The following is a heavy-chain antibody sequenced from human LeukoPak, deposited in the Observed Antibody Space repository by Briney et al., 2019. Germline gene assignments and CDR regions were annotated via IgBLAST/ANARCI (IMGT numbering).Heavy chain of an antibody. CDR1: GFTFSSYS. V-gene: IGHV3-21*01. CDR3: ARFRVSPDDAFDI. D-gene: IGHD3-3*01. CDR2: ISSSSSYI. Sequence: GGSLRLSCAASGFTFSSYSMNWVRQAPGKGLEWVSSISSSSSYIYYADSVKGRFTISRDNAKNSLYLQMNSLRAKDTAVYYCARFRVSPDDAFDIWGQGTMVTVSS. J-gene: IGHJ3*02.